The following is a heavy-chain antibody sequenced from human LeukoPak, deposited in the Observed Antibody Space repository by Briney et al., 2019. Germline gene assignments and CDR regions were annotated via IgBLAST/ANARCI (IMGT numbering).Heavy chain of an antibody. Sequence: SVTVSCKASGGTFSSYAISWARQAPGQGLEWMGGIIPIFGTANYAQKFQGRVTITTDESTSTAYMELSSLRSEDTAVYYCAREDPRGTFDYWGQGTLVTVSS. J-gene: IGHJ4*02. CDR3: AREDPRGTFDY. CDR1: GGTFSSYA. V-gene: IGHV1-69*05. CDR2: IIPIFGTA.